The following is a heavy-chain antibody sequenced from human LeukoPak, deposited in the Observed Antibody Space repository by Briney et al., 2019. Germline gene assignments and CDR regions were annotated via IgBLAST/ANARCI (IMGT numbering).Heavy chain of an antibody. CDR1: GFTLNTYA. Sequence: PGRSLRLSCAASGFTLNTYALHWIRQAPGKGLEWVAAITSDGSKKYYADSVKGRFTISSDNSKNTLYLQMNSLRADDTAVYFCARTSLRYFGSGSYSLDVFDIWGQGTMVTVSS. CDR2: ITSDGSKK. J-gene: IGHJ3*02. V-gene: IGHV3-30-3*01. CDR3: ARTSLRYFGSGSYSLDVFDI. D-gene: IGHD3-10*01.